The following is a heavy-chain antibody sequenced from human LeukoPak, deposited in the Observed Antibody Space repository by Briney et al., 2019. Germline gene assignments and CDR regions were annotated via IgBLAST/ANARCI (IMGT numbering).Heavy chain of an antibody. CDR1: GYTFTSYH. V-gene: IGHV1-46*01. CDR2: INPSGGST. CDR3: ARGSPKDDAFDI. J-gene: IGHJ3*02. Sequence: ASVKVSCKASGYTFTSYHMHWVRQAPGQGLEWMGIINPSGGSTSYAQKFQGRVTMTRDMSTSTVYMELSSLRSEDTAVYYCARGSPKDDAFDIWGQGTMVTVSS.